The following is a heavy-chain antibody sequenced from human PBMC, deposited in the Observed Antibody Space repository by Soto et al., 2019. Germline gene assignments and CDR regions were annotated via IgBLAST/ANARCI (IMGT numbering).Heavy chain of an antibody. CDR3: TREDYYGSKMHGMDV. J-gene: IGHJ6*02. CDR1: GLSVSSNY. V-gene: IGHV3-53*01. CDR2: FYTDGSR. Sequence: EVQLVESGGGLIQPGGSLRLSCAASGLSVSSNYMSWVRQAPGKALEWVSVFYTDGSRYYADSVKGRCTMSRDTSKNTLNLQMNSLRAEDTAVYYCTREDYYGSKMHGMDVWGQGTTVTVSS. D-gene: IGHD3-22*01.